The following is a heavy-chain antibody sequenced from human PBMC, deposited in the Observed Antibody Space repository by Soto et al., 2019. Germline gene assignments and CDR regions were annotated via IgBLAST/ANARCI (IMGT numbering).Heavy chain of an antibody. Sequence: SEILSLTCTVSGASISSYYWSWIRQAPGKGLEWIGYIHHSGTTNYNPSLKSRVTMSLDTSKNQFSLKLTSVTAADTAVYHCARADVDFWSGNNWFDPWGQGTLVTVSS. CDR1: GASISSYY. D-gene: IGHD3-3*01. V-gene: IGHV4-59*01. CDR2: IHHSGTT. CDR3: ARADVDFWSGNNWFDP. J-gene: IGHJ5*02.